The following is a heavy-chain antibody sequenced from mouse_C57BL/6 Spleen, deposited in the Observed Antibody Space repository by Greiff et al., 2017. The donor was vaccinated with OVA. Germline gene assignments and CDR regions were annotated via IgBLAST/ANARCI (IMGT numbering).Heavy chain of an antibody. CDR1: GYSFTGYY. V-gene: IGHV1-42*01. CDR3: ARWITTVAAMDY. J-gene: IGHJ4*01. D-gene: IGHD1-1*01. Sequence: VHVKQSGPELVKPGASVKISCKASGYSFTGYYMNWVKQSPEKSLEWIGEINPSTGGTTYNQKFKAKATLTVDKSSSTAYMQLKSLTSEDSAVYYCARWITTVAAMDYWGQGTSVTVSS. CDR2: INPSTGGT.